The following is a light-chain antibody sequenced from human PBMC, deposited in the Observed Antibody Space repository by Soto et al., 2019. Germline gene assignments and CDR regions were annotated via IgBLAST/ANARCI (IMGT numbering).Light chain of an antibody. Sequence: EIVLTQSPATLSLSPGERATLSCRASQRVSSFLAWYQQKPGKAPRLLIYDASDRATGFPARFSGSGSGTAFTRTISSLEPEDFAVYYCQQRDNWLTFGGGTKVEIK. CDR1: QRVSSF. CDR3: QQRDNWLT. J-gene: IGKJ4*01. CDR2: DAS. V-gene: IGKV3-11*01.